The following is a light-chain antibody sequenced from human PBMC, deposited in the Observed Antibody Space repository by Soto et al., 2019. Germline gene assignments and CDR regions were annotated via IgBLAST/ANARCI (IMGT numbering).Light chain of an antibody. CDR3: QQYNNWWT. V-gene: IGKV3-15*01. J-gene: IGKJ1*01. Sequence: EIVMTQSPATLSVSPGERATLSCRASQSVSSNLAWYQQKPGQAPRLLIYGASTRATGIPARFSGSGSGTEFTLTISSLQSEDFAVYDCQQYNNWWTFGQGTKVAIK. CDR2: GAS. CDR1: QSVSSN.